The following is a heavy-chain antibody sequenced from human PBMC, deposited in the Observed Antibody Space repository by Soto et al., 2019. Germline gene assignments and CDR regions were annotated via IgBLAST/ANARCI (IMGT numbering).Heavy chain of an antibody. V-gene: IGHV1-2*04. CDR1: GYTFTDYY. J-gene: IGHJ4*02. CDR3: ARGPRKQLWVGYFDY. D-gene: IGHD1-1*01. CDR2: INPNSNTDVT. Sequence: QVQLVQSGAEVKKPGASVKVSCKASGYTFTDYYIHWVRQAPGQGLEWMGWINPNSNTDVTNYAPKFQGWVTMTSDTSITTAYLEVDRLKSDDTAVYYCARGPRKQLWVGYFDYWGQGTLVTVSS.